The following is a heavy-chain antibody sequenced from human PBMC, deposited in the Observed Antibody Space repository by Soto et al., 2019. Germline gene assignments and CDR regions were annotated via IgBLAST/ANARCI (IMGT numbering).Heavy chain of an antibody. CDR1: GGTFSSYA. V-gene: IGHV1-69*13. Sequence: GASVKVSCKASGGTFSSYAISWVRQAPGQGLEWMGGIIPIFGTANYAQKFQGRVTITADESTSTAYMELSSLRSEDTAVYYCARVVTPYYYYYGMDVWGQGTTVTVSS. CDR2: IIPIFGTA. D-gene: IGHD2-21*02. CDR3: ARVVTPYYYYYGMDV. J-gene: IGHJ6*02.